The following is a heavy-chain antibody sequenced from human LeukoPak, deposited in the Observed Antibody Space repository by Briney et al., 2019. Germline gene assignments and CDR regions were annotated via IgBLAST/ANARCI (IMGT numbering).Heavy chain of an antibody. Sequence: SDTLSLTCDVSGGSIDSTNWWNWVRQPPGKGLEWIGEIHHDGRINYNPSLKSRVTLSVDKSKNQFSLRLNSVTAADTAMYYRARSHDHLWGNYPDYWGQGTQVTVSS. V-gene: IGHV4/OR15-8*01. CDR2: IHHDGRI. J-gene: IGHJ4*02. CDR1: GGSIDSTNW. CDR3: ARSHDHLWGNYPDY. D-gene: IGHD3-16*02.